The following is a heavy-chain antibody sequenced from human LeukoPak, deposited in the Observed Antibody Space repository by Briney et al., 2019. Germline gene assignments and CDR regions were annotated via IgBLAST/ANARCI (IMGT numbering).Heavy chain of an antibody. Sequence: SETLSLACTVSGGSISSSSYYWDWIRQPPGKGLEWIGSIYYSGSTYYNPSLKSRVTISVDTSKNQFSLKLSSVTAADTAVYYCARDPIRITMIVVPRWAFDIWGQGTMVTVSS. CDR2: IYYSGST. CDR3: ARDPIRITMIVVPRWAFDI. J-gene: IGHJ3*02. CDR1: GGSISSSSYY. V-gene: IGHV4-39*07. D-gene: IGHD3-22*01.